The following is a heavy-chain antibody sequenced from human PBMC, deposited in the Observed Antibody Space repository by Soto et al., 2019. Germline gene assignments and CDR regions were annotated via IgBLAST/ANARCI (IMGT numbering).Heavy chain of an antibody. CDR2: IYPGDSDT. D-gene: IGHD1-26*01. CDR1: GYSFTNYW. Sequence: GESLKISCKGSGYSFTNYWIGWVRQMPGKGLEWMGIIYPGDSDTRYSPSFQGQVTISADKSISMAYLQWSSLKAPDTAMYYCARHSNSVGSTTGAFDYWGQGTLVTVSS. V-gene: IGHV5-51*01. J-gene: IGHJ4*02. CDR3: ARHSNSVGSTTGAFDY.